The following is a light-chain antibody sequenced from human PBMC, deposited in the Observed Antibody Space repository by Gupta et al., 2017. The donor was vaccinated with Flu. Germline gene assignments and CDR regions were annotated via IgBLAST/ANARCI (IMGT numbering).Light chain of an antibody. CDR3: HVWDSSSDHGV. Sequence: GQTGKITCGGNNIEMKSVPWYQQRPGQAPLLVVYDDRHRPSGIPERFSGSNSGNTATLTISRLEAGDEADYYCHVWDSSSDHGVFGGGTKLTVL. V-gene: IGLV3-21*02. J-gene: IGLJ3*02. CDR1: NIEMKS. CDR2: DDR.